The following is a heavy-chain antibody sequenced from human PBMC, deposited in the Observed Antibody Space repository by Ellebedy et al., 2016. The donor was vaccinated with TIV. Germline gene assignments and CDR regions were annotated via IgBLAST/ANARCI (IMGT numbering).Heavy chain of an antibody. CDR3: ARDMAWGNERVNDAFDI. D-gene: IGHD7-27*01. CDR1: GFTFTPYA. V-gene: IGHV3-48*04. J-gene: IGHJ3*02. Sequence: GGSLRLSCTASGFTFTPYAMNWVRQAPGKGLEWISYISGTSITLYYSDSVKGRFTISRDNAKNSLYLQMNGLRADDTAVYFCARDMAWGNERVNDAFDIWGHGTSVTVSS. CDR2: ISGTSITL.